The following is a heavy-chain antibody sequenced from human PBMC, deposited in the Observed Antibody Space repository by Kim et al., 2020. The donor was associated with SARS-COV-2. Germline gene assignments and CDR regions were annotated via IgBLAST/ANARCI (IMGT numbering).Heavy chain of an antibody. CDR3: ARHSDDQFGEDTDAFDV. J-gene: IGHJ3*01. D-gene: IGHD3-10*01. CDR2: IYYSGTT. CDR1: GFSITTPGFY. V-gene: IGHV4-39*01. Sequence: SETLSLTCTFSGFSITTPGFYWTWVRQPPGRGLELIGIIYYSGTTQYNMSFMDRVTISRDTSKNQFSLKLTSMTAADTAMYYCARHSDDQFGEDTDAFDVWGQGTMVTVSS.